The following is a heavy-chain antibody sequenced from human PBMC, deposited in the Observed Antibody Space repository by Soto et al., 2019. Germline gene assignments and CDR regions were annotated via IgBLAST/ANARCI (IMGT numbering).Heavy chain of an antibody. Sequence: QVQLVQSGAEVKKPGASVKVSCKASGYTLISYDINWVRQATGQRLEWMGWMNPNTGNTGYARKFQGRVTMTRNISMNTAYMELSSLRSEDTAVYYCAREYGRSYYYYYGLDVWGQGTTVTVSS. CDR2: MNPNTGNT. CDR3: AREYGRSYYYYYGLDV. V-gene: IGHV1-8*01. CDR1: GYTLISYD. D-gene: IGHD6-6*01. J-gene: IGHJ6*02.